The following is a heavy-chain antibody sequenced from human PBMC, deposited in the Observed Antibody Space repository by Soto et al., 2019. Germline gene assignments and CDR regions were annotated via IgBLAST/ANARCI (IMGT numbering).Heavy chain of an antibody. V-gene: IGHV4-34*01. J-gene: IGHJ5*02. Sequence: SETLSLTCAVYGGSFSGYYWSWIRQPPGKGLEGIGEINHSGSTNYNPSLKSRVTISVDTSKNQFSLKLSSVTAADTAVYYCARTRQIVVVVAATLGWFDPWGQGTLVTVSS. D-gene: IGHD2-15*01. CDR3: ARTRQIVVVVAATLGWFDP. CDR2: INHSGST. CDR1: GGSFSGYY.